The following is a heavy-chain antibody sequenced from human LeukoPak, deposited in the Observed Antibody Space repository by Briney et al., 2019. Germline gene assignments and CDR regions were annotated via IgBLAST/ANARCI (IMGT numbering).Heavy chain of an antibody. D-gene: IGHD6-19*01. Sequence: RGSLRLSCAASGFPLSTNGMSWVRQAPGKGLEWVSGIVGGDGGTYYADSVKGRFIISRDNSKNTLYVQMNSLRAEDTDVYYCARGAVYYMDIWGKGTTVTISS. J-gene: IGHJ6*03. CDR2: IVGGDGGT. CDR1: GFPLSTNG. V-gene: IGHV3-23*01. CDR3: ARGAVYYMDI.